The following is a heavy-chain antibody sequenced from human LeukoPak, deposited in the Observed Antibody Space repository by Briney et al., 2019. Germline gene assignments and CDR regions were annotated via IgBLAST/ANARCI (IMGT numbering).Heavy chain of an antibody. CDR2: INHSGST. CDR1: GGSFSGYY. D-gene: IGHD6-6*01. V-gene: IGHV4-34*01. J-gene: IGHJ6*03. CDR3: ARDSMGQLPVYYYYYYMDV. Sequence: SETLSLTCAVYGGSFSGYYWSWIRQPPGKGLEWIGEINHSGSTNYNPSLKSRVTISVDTSKNQFSLKLSSVTAADTAVYYCARDSMGQLPVYYYYYYMDVWGKGTTVTVSS.